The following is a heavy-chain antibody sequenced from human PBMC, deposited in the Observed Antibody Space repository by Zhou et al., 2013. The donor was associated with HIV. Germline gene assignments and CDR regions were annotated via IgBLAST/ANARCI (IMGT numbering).Heavy chain of an antibody. CDR3: ARDRSAGAAWFDP. CDR1: GGTFSSYA. J-gene: IGHJ5*02. D-gene: IGHD6-13*01. V-gene: IGHV1-69*04. Sequence: QVQLVQSGAEVKKPGSSVKVSCKASGGTFSSYAISWVRQAPGQGLEWMGRIIPILGIANYAQKFQGRVTITADKSTSTAYMELSSLRSEDTAVYYCARDRSAGAAWFDPLGPGEPLVTVSS. CDR2: IIPILGIA.